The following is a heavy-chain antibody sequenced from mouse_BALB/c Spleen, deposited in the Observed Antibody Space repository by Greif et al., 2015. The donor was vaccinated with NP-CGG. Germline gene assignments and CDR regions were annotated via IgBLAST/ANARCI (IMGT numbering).Heavy chain of an antibody. CDR3: ARSSYYYGSSLYAMDY. D-gene: IGHD1-1*01. CDR1: GFSLTSYG. Sequence: QVQLKESGPGLVAPSQSLSITCTVSGFSLTSYGVHWVRQPPGKGLERLVVIWSDGSTTYNSALKSRLSISKDNSKSQVFLKMNSLQTDDTAMYYCARSSYYYGSSLYAMDYWGQGTSVTVSS. CDR2: IWSDGST. V-gene: IGHV2-6*02. J-gene: IGHJ4*01.